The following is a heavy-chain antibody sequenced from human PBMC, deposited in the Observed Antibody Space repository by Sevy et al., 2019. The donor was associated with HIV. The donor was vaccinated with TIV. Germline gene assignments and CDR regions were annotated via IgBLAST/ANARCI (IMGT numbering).Heavy chain of an antibody. D-gene: IGHD5-12*01. J-gene: IGHJ5*02. V-gene: IGHV4-59*01. CDR2: IHYSGST. Sequence: SETLSLTCSVSYGPISAYYWNWIRQSPGKGLEWIGYIHYSGSTNYNPSFKSRVTMSLDTCKNQFSLQLNSVTAADTALYYCARAPPVRSGDDSLNWFDPWGRGTLVTVSS. CDR1: YGPISAYY. CDR3: ARAPPVRSGDDSLNWFDP.